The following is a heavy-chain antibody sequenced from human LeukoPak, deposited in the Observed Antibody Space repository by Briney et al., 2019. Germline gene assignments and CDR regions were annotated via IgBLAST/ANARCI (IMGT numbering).Heavy chain of an antibody. CDR2: TYYRSKWYN. D-gene: IGHD3-22*01. CDR3: ARQPDSSGYYYDCYFDY. Sequence: SQTLSLTCAISGDSVSSNSAAWSWIRQSPSRGLEWLGRTYYRSKWYNDYAVSVKSRITINPDTSKNQFSLQLNSVTPEDTAVYYCARQPDSSGYYYDCYFDYWGHGTLVTVSS. V-gene: IGHV6-1*01. CDR1: GDSVSSNSAA. J-gene: IGHJ4*01.